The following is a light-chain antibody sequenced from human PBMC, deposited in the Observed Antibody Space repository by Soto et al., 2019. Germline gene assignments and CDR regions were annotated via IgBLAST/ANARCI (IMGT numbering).Light chain of an antibody. CDR2: GAS. CDR1: QSVSSVY. Sequence: EIVLTQSPATLSVSPGERATLSCRASQSVSSVYLAWYQQKPGQAPRLLIYGASSRATGIPDRFSGSGSGTDFTLTSGRLEPEDFAVYYCQQYGSSSWTFGQGTKVDIK. V-gene: IGKV3-20*01. CDR3: QQYGSSSWT. J-gene: IGKJ1*01.